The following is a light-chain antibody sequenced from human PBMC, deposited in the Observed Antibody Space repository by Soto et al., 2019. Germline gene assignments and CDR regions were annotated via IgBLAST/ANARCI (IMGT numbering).Light chain of an antibody. J-gene: IGKJ1*01. CDR1: QGVGKY. V-gene: IGKV3D-11*01. Sequence: AESGASVDLCGGRSVTITCRASQGVGKYLVWYQQKPGQAPRLLIYDASNRATGIPARFSGSGSGTAFTLTIRSLQHEDGAVYHSQQRGNRRPWAFGQGTKVDIK. CDR2: DAS. CDR3: QQRGNRRPWA.